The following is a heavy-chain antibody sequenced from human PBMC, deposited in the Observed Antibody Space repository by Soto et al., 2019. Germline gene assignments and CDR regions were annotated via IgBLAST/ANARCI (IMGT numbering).Heavy chain of an antibody. V-gene: IGHV1-46*03. CDR1: AYTLTGAY. Sequence: QVQLVQSGAEVKKPGASVKVSCKASAYTLTGAYMHWVRQAPGQGLEWMGIINPSGDSTYYAQILQGRVTMTRDTSTSTVYMELTSLRSEDTAVYYCASSSVISLPDFWGQGTLVTVSS. D-gene: IGHD3-22*01. CDR3: ASSSVISLPDF. CDR2: INPSGDST. J-gene: IGHJ4*02.